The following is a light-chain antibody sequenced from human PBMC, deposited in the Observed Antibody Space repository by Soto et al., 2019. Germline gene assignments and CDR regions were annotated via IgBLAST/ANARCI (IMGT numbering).Light chain of an antibody. CDR3: QQYNNRLT. CDR1: QSVYSN. V-gene: IGKV3-15*01. Sequence: EIVVTQSRATLSVSPGERATLSCRASQSVYSNLAWYQQRPGQAPRLLIYGASTRATGIPARFSGSGSGTEFTLTISGLQSEDFAVYYCQQYNNRLTFGGGTKVEIK. J-gene: IGKJ4*01. CDR2: GAS.